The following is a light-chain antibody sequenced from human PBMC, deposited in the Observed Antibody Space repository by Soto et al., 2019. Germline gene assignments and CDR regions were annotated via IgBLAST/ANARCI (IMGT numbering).Light chain of an antibody. Sequence: DIQMTQYPSSISASVGDSVTITCRASHGIDRSLAWYQQKPGKAPKRLIHTTSNLQNGVPSRFSGSGSGTDFTLTISSLQPEDFATYFCQQGIGFPITFGQGTRLEIK. J-gene: IGKJ5*01. CDR3: QQGIGFPIT. V-gene: IGKV1-12*01. CDR1: HGIDRS. CDR2: TTS.